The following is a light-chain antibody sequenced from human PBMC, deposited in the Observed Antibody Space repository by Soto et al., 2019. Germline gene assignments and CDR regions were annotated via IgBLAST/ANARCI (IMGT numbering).Light chain of an antibody. Sequence: EIVMTQSPATLSVSPGERATLSCRASQSVSSNLAWYQQKPGQAPRLLIYGAPTRATDIPARFSGSGSGTEFTLTISSLQSEDFAVYYCQQYNNWPPVTFGQGTRLDIK. CDR1: QSVSSN. V-gene: IGKV3-15*01. CDR2: GAP. CDR3: QQYNNWPPVT. J-gene: IGKJ5*01.